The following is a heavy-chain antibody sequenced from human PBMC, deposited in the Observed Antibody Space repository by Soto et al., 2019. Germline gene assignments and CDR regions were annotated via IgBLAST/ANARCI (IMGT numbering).Heavy chain of an antibody. D-gene: IGHD6-19*01. V-gene: IGHV3-49*04. CDR2: IRSKAYGGTT. Sequence: GGSLRLSCTASGFTFGDYAMSWVRQAPGKGLEWVGFIRSKAYGGTTEYAASVKGRFTISRDDSKSIAYLQMNSLKTEDTAVYYCTRQWLVNYYGMDVWGQGTTVTVSS. CDR1: GFTFGDYA. CDR3: TRQWLVNYYGMDV. J-gene: IGHJ6*02.